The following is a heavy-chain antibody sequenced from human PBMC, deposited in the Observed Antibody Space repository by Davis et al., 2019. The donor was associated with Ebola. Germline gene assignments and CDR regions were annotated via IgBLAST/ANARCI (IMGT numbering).Heavy chain of an antibody. D-gene: IGHD4-17*01. CDR3: ARDEDGDYDFDY. J-gene: IGHJ4*02. CDR2: ISSSSSYM. CDR1: GFTFSNYN. Sequence: GESLKISCAASGFTFSNYNMNWVRQAPGKGLEWVSSISSSSSYMYYADSVKGRFTISRDNAKNSLYLQMNSLREEDTAVYYCARDEDGDYDFDYWGQGTLVTVSS. V-gene: IGHV3-21*01.